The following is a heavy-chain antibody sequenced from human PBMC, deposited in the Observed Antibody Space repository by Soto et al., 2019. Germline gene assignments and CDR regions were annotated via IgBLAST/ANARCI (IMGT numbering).Heavy chain of an antibody. CDR2: IAWNSDII. Sequence: EVQLVESGGGLVQPGRSLRLSCAASGFSFEDYAMHWVRQAPGKGLEWVSGIAWNSDIIGYADSVKGRFTISRDNGKKSLYLQMNSLRPEDTALYYCAKAHYGSAIYGMDVWGQGTTVTVSS. CDR3: AKAHYGSAIYGMDV. V-gene: IGHV3-9*01. J-gene: IGHJ6*02. CDR1: GFSFEDYA. D-gene: IGHD3-10*01.